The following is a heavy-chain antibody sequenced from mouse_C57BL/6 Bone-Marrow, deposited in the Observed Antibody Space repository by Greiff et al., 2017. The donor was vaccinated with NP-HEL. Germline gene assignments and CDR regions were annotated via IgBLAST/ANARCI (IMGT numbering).Heavy chain of an antibody. CDR3: AKHGYYAWFAY. V-gene: IGHV1-39*01. Sequence: EVKLQQSGAELVKPGASVKMSCKASGYSFTDYNMNWVKQSNGKSLEWIGVINPNYGTTSYNQKFKGKATLTVDQSSSTAYMQLNSLTSEDAAVYYCAKHGYYAWFAYWGQGTLVTVSA. J-gene: IGHJ3*01. CDR2: INPNYGTT. D-gene: IGHD2-3*01. CDR1: GYSFTDYN.